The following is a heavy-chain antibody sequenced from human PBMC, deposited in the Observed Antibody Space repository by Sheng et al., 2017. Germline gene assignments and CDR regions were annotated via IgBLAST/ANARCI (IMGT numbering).Heavy chain of an antibody. CDR2: IYSGGST. D-gene: IGHD1-7*01. CDR3: ASLMNWNYGGDY. CDR1: GFTVSSNY. V-gene: IGHV3-53*02. J-gene: IGHJ4*02. Sequence: EVQLVETGGGLIQPGGSLRLSCAASGFTVSSNYMSWVRQAPGKGLEWVSVIYSGGSTYYADSVKGRFTISRDNSKNTLYLQMNSLRAEDTAVYYCASLMNWNYGGDYWGQGTLVTVSS.